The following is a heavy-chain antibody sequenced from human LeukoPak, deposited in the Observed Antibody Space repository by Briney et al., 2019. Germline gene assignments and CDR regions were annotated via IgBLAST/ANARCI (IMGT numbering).Heavy chain of an antibody. CDR3: ARDRQYGSGLGTGYYFDS. D-gene: IGHD6-19*01. V-gene: IGHV4-39*02. CDR1: GVSISSSNSY. CDR2: IYYSGNT. Sequence: PSETLSLTCTLTGVSISSSNSYWGWIRQPPEKGLDWIGSIYYSGNTYYNASLKSQVSISIDTSKNQFSLKLTSVTAADTALYYCARDRQYGSGLGTGYYFDSWGQGTLVTVSS. J-gene: IGHJ4*02.